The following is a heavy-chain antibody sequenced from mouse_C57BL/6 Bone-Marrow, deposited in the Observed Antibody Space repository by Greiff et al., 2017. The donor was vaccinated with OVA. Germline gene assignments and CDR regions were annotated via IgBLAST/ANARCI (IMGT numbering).Heavy chain of an antibody. Sequence: LVESGAELMKPGASVKLSCKATGYTFTGYWIEWVKQRPGHGLEWIGEILPGSGSTYYNEKFKGKATFTADTSSNTAYMQLSSLTTEDSAIYYCAREGDSNYVFDYWGQGTTLTVSS. CDR1: GYTFTGYW. D-gene: IGHD2-5*01. CDR3: AREGDSNYVFDY. CDR2: ILPGSGST. V-gene: IGHV1-9*01. J-gene: IGHJ2*01.